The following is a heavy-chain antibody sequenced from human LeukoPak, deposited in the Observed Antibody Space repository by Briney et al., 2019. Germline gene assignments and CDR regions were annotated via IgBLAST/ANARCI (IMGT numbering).Heavy chain of an antibody. CDR3: APKGDYDFWRGYSAFDY. Sequence: ASLKVSCKASGYTFTGYYMHWVRQAPGQALEWMGWINPNSCGTNYAQKFQGRVTMTRDTSISTAYMELSRLRSEDTAVYYCAPKGDYDFWRGYSAFDYWGQGTLVTVSS. CDR1: GYTFTGYY. V-gene: IGHV1-2*02. CDR2: INPNSCGT. J-gene: IGHJ4*02. D-gene: IGHD3-3*01.